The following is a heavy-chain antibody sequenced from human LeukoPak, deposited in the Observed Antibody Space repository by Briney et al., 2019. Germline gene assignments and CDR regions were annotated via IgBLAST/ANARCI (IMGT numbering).Heavy chain of an antibody. J-gene: IGHJ5*02. CDR2: ICASGTT. Sequence: PSETLSLTCTVSGGSITTYYWSWIRRPAGKGLESIGRICASGTTYYNPSLKSRVTMSVDTSKNQFSLKLTSVTAADTAIYYCARIQGNWNNGWFDPWGQGTLVIVSS. V-gene: IGHV4-4*07. CDR3: ARIQGNWNNGWFDP. CDR1: GGSITTYY. D-gene: IGHD1/OR15-1a*01.